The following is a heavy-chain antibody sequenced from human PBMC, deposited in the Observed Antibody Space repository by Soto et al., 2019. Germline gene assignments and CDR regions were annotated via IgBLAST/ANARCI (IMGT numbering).Heavy chain of an antibody. Sequence: GASVKVSCKASGYTFTSYGISWVRQAPGQGLEWMGWISAYNGNTNYAQKLQGRVTMTTDTSTSTAYMELGSLRSDDTAVYYCARVGIAVAGTGYFQHWGQGTLVTVSS. J-gene: IGHJ1*01. CDR1: GYTFTSYG. CDR3: ARVGIAVAGTGYFQH. V-gene: IGHV1-18*01. CDR2: ISAYNGNT. D-gene: IGHD6-19*01.